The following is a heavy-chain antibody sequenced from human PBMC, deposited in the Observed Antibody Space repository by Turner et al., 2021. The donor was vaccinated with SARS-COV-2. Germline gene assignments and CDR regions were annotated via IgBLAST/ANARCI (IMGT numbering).Heavy chain of an antibody. D-gene: IGHD3-9*01. CDR1: GGSISSYY. CDR3: AGQGVYDILTAYTDSYYGMDV. V-gene: IGHV4-59*08. J-gene: IGHJ6*02. CDR2: IYYSGIT. Sequence: QVQLQESGPGLVKPSATLSLTCTVSGGSISSYYWSWIRQPPGKGLEWNGYIYYSGITNYNPSLKSRVTISVDTTKNQFTLKLSSVTAADTAVYYCAGQGVYDILTAYTDSYYGMDVWGQGTTVTVSS.